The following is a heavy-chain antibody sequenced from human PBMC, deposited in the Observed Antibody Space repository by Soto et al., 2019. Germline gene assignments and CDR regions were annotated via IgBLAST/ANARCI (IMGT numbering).Heavy chain of an antibody. J-gene: IGHJ4*02. CDR3: ARGRYSQLEGPPLAY. D-gene: IGHD3-16*02. CDR2: IYSGGST. CDR1: GFTVSSNY. V-gene: IGHV3-53*04. Sequence: EVQLVESGGGLVQPGGSLRLSCAASGFTVSSNYMSWVRQAPGKGLEWVSVIYSGGSTYYADSVKGRFTISRHNSKNTLYLHMNSLRAEDTDVDYCARGRYSQLEGPPLAYWGQGTLVTVSS.